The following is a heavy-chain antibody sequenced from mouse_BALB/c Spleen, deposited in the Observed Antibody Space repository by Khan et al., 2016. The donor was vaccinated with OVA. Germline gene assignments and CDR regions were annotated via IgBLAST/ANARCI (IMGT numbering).Heavy chain of an antibody. Sequence: QIQLVQSGPAVVRPGASVKMSCKASGYTFSSYWMYWVKQRSGQGLEWIGMIDPSSSETRLNQDFTDKATLNVDKSSNTAYMQFSSLTSEDSAVYYCARAGYAAFAYWGQGTLVTVSA. CDR1: GYTFSSYW. J-gene: IGHJ3*01. CDR3: ARAGYAAFAY. CDR2: IDPSSSET. V-gene: IGHV1-61*01.